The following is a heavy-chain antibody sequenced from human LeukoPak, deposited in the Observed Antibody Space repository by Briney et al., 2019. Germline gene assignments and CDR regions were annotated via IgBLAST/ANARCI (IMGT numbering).Heavy chain of an antibody. CDR3: ATGPSGSYYVGIVRPIDY. CDR2: FDPEDGET. CDR1: GYTLTKLS. V-gene: IGHV1-24*01. J-gene: IGHJ4*02. Sequence: ASVKVSCKVSGYTLTKLSMHWVRQAPGKGLEWMGGFDPEDGETIYAQKFQGRVTMTEDTSTDTAYMELSSLRSEDTAVYYCATGPSGSYYVGIVRPIDYWGQGTLVTVSS. D-gene: IGHD1-26*01.